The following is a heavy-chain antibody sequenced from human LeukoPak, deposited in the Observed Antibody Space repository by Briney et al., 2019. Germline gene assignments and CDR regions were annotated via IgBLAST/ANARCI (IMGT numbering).Heavy chain of an antibody. D-gene: IGHD2-2*01. CDR1: GFTFSNYA. V-gene: IGHV3-23*01. CDR2: IGGSTGPT. J-gene: IGHJ5*02. CDR3: AKDRYCSTTSCFAGQFDP. Sequence: GGSLRLSCAASGFTFSNYAMSWVRQAPGKGLEWVSSIGGSTGPTYYADSVKGRFTISRDNSKNTLYLQMNSLRAEDTAVYYCAKDRYCSTTSCFAGQFDPWGQGTPVTVSS.